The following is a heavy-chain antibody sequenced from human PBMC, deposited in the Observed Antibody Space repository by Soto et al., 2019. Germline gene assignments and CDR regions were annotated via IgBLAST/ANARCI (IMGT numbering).Heavy chain of an antibody. CDR3: AASSGWWRLDY. Sequence: QVQLQESGPGLVKPSGTLSLTCAVSGASISNGFXXXXXXXXXXKGLEWIGEIYHSGSTNHNPSLKSRVTISLDKSNNQLSLRLTSVTAADTAVYYCAASSGWWRLDYWGQGTLVTVSS. J-gene: IGHJ4*02. V-gene: IGHV4-4*02. CDR1: GASISNGFX. CDR2: IYHSGST. D-gene: IGHD6-19*01.